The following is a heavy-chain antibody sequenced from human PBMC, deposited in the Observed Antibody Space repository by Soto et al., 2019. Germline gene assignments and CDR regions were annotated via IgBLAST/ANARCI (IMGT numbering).Heavy chain of an antibody. CDR1: GYTFTSYA. D-gene: IGHD2-21*02. V-gene: IGHV1-3*05. Sequence: QVQLVQPGAEEKKPGASVKVSCKSSGYTFTSYAMHWVRQAPGQRLEWMGWINASNGNTKYSQEFQGRVTITRDTSASTAYMELSSLRSEDTAVYYCARAWVVVTAPDYWGQGTLVTVSS. J-gene: IGHJ4*02. CDR2: INASNGNT. CDR3: ARAWVVVTAPDY.